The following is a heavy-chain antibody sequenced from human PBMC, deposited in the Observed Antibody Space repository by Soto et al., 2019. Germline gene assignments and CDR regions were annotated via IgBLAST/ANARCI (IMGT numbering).Heavy chain of an antibody. V-gene: IGHV3-23*01. CDR2: ISGSGGST. Sequence: GGSLRLSCAASGFTFSSYAMSWVRQAPGKGLEWVSAISGSGGSTYYADTVKGRFTISRDNSKNTLYLQMNSLRAEDTALYYCAKDLYIVVVPAATQPFDYWGQGTLVTVSS. D-gene: IGHD2-2*01. CDR1: GFTFSSYA. J-gene: IGHJ4*02. CDR3: AKDLYIVVVPAATQPFDY.